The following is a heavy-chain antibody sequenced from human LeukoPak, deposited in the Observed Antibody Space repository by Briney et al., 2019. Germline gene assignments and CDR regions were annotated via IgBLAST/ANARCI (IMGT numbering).Heavy chain of an antibody. J-gene: IGHJ4*02. CDR3: ARDVGGSPGY. Sequence: GGSLRLSCAASGFTFSSYSMNWVRQAPGKGLEWVSYISSSSSTIYYADSVKGRFTISRDNAKNSLYLQMDSLRAEDTAVYYCARDVGGSPGYWGQGTLVTVSS. V-gene: IGHV3-48*01. CDR1: GFTFSSYS. CDR2: ISSSSSTI. D-gene: IGHD1-26*01.